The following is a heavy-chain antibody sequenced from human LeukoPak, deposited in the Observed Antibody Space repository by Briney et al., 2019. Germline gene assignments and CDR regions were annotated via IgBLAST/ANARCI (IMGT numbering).Heavy chain of an antibody. V-gene: IGHV3-7*01. J-gene: IGHJ4*02. CDR2: IKQDGSEK. D-gene: IGHD3-22*01. Sequence: AGGSLRLSCAASGFTFSSYWMNWARQAPGKGLEWVANIKQDGSEKYYVDSVKGRFTFSRDNAKNSLYLQMNSLRAEDTAVYYCARTAYYYESSGNPIRGYYFDYWGQGALVTVSS. CDR3: ARTAYYYESSGNPIRGYYFDY. CDR1: GFTFSSYW.